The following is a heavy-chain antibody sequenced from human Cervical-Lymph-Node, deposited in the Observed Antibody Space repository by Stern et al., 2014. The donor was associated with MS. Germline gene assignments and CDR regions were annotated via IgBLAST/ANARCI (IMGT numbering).Heavy chain of an antibody. CDR1: GYSFTANW. CDR2: ISPGDSDP. CDR3: ARDYGDYAFDY. Sequence: EVQLVESGAEVKKPGESLKISCKGSGYSFTANWIAWVRQMPGKGLEWMVIISPGDSDPRYRPSFQGQVTISANKSISTAYLQWSSLKASDNAMYYCARDYGDYAFDYWGQGTLVTVSS. D-gene: IGHD4-17*01. J-gene: IGHJ4*02. V-gene: IGHV5-51*01.